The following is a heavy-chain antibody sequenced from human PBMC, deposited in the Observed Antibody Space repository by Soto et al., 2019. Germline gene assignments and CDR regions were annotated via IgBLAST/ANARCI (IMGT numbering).Heavy chain of an antibody. CDR1: GFTFDDYA. J-gene: IGHJ5*02. CDR2: ISRNSGSI. Sequence: GGSLRLSCAASGFTFDDYAMHWVRQAPGKGLEWVSGISRNSGSIGYADSVKGRFTISRDNAKNSLYLQMNSLRAEDTALYYCAKDPYGAPNNWFDPWGQGTLVTVSS. D-gene: IGHD4-17*01. CDR3: AKDPYGAPNNWFDP. V-gene: IGHV3-9*01.